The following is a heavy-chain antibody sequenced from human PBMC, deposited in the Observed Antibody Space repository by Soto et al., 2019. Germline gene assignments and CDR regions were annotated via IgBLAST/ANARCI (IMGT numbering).Heavy chain of an antibody. CDR3: ARADDYGDNGLDY. D-gene: IGHD4-17*01. Sequence: QVQLVESGGGVVQPGGSLRLSCAASGFTFGRHGMHWVRQAPGKGLEWVAVIGSDGRRASYADSVKGRFTISRDNGQNTLYLHMISLRAEETAAYYCARADDYGDNGLDYWGQGTLVTVSS. J-gene: IGHJ4*02. CDR2: IGSDGRRA. V-gene: IGHV3-33*01. CDR1: GFTFGRHG.